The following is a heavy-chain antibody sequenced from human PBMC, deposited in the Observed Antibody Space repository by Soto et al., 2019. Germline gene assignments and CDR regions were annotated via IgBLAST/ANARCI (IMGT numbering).Heavy chain of an antibody. D-gene: IGHD4-17*01. CDR3: ARDTYGDYVYGYYGMDV. CDR1: TFTFSAHA. J-gene: IGHJ6*02. Sequence: LRLSCAASTFTFSAHAMSWVRQAPGKGLEWVSGISGTTIYYADSVKGRFTISRDNAKNSLFLQMNSLRAEDTAVYYCARDTYGDYVYGYYGMDVWGQGTTVTVSS. CDR2: ISGTTI. V-gene: IGHV3-11*01.